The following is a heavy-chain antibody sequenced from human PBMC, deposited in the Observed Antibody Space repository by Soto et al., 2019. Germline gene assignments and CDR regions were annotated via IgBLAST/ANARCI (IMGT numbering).Heavy chain of an antibody. CDR1: GGSISSSSYY. D-gene: IGHD6-19*01. CDR2: IYYSGST. J-gene: IGHJ6*02. Sequence: SETLSLTCAVSGGSISSSSYYWGWIRQPPGKGLEWIGSIYYSGSTYYNPSLKSRVTISVDTSKNQFSLKLSSVTAADTAVYYCARDSIAVADHYYYYGMDVWGQGTTVTVSS. CDR3: ARDSIAVADHYYYYGMDV. V-gene: IGHV4-39*02.